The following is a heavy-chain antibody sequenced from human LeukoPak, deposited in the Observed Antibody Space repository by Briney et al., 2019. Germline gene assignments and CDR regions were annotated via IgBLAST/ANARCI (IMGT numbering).Heavy chain of an antibody. D-gene: IGHD3-3*01. CDR2: MNPNSGNT. V-gene: IGHV1-8*01. Sequence: GASVKVSCKASGYTFTSYDINWVRQATGQGLEWMGWMNPNSGNTGYAQKFQGRVTITRNTSISTAYMELSSLRSEDTAVYYCARTDLEWLSKPDYWGQGTLVTVSS. CDR3: ARTDLEWLSKPDY. CDR1: GYTFTSYD. J-gene: IGHJ4*02.